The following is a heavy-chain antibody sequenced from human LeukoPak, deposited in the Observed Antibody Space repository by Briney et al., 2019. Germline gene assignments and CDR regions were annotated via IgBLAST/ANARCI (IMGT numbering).Heavy chain of an antibody. CDR1: GGSISSYY. CDR2: IYYSGST. Sequence: PSETLSLTCTVSGGSISSYYWSWIRQPPGKGLEWIGYIYYSGSTNYNPSLKSRVTISVDTSKNQFSLKLSSVTAADTAVYYCARANTSSWEYYFDYWGQGTLVTVFS. D-gene: IGHD6-13*01. CDR3: ARANTSSWEYYFDY. V-gene: IGHV4-59*01. J-gene: IGHJ4*02.